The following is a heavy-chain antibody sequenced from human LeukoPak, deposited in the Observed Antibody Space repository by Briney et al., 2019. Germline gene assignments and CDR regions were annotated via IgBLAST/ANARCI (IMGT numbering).Heavy chain of an antibody. V-gene: IGHV3-21*04. CDR2: ISSSSSYI. D-gene: IGHD6-13*01. CDR1: GFTFNRYS. Sequence: PGGSLRLSCAASGFTFNRYSMNWVRQAPGKGLEWVSSISSSSSYIYYADSVKGRFTISRDNAKNSLYLQMNSLRAEDTAVYYCAKDRSSSWYADQFDYWGQGTLVTVSS. J-gene: IGHJ4*02. CDR3: AKDRSSSWYADQFDY.